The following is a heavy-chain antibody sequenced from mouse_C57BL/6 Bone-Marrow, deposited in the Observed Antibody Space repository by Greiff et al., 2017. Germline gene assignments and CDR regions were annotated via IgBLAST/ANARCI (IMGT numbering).Heavy chain of an antibody. CDR1: GFTFTDYY. CDR2: IRNKANGYTT. Sequence: DVKLVESGGGLVQPGGSLSLSCAASGFTFTDYYMSWVRQPPGKALEWLGFIRNKANGYTTEYSASVKGRFTISRDNSQSILYLQMNALRAEDSATYYCASSHYYGSSRGYAMDYWGQGTSVTVSS. CDR3: ASSHYYGSSRGYAMDY. D-gene: IGHD1-1*01. J-gene: IGHJ4*01. V-gene: IGHV7-3*01.